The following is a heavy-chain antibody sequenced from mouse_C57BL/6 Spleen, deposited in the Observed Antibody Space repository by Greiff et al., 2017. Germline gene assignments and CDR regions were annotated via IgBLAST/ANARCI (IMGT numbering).Heavy chain of an antibody. D-gene: IGHD4-1*01. Sequence: VQLQQSGPELVKPGASVKISCKASGYSFTGYYMNWVKQSPEKSLEWIGEINPSTGGTTYNQKFKAKATLTVDKSSSTAYMQLKSLTSEDSAVYYCARGHWEGYFDYWGQGTTLTVSS. CDR2: INPSTGGT. CDR1: GYSFTGYY. CDR3: ARGHWEGYFDY. V-gene: IGHV1-42*01. J-gene: IGHJ2*01.